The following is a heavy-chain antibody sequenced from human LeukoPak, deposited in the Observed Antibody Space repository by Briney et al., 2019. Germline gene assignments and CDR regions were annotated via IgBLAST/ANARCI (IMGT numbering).Heavy chain of an antibody. Sequence: PGGSLRLSRAASGFTFSSYSMNWVRQAPGKGLEWVSSISSSSSYIYYADSVKGRFTISRDNAKNSLYLQMNSLRAEDTAVYYCASSIVGATRDYWGQGTLVTVSS. CDR3: ASSIVGATRDY. CDR2: ISSSSSYI. V-gene: IGHV3-21*01. CDR1: GFTFSSYS. D-gene: IGHD1-26*01. J-gene: IGHJ4*02.